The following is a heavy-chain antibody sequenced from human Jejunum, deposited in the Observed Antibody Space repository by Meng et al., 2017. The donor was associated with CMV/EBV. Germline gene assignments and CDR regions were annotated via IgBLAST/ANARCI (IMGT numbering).Heavy chain of an antibody. J-gene: IGHJ4*02. V-gene: IGHV3-73*01. CDR3: LVATRNFLDY. CDR2: IRSKANNYAT. Sequence: ASCFPFIASSFPWVRQASGKGLELVGRIRSKANNYATAYAASVTGRFTISRDDSKNTAYLQMNSLKSEDTAVYYCLVATRNFLDYWGQGTLVTVSS. D-gene: IGHD5-12*01. CDR1: CFPFIASS.